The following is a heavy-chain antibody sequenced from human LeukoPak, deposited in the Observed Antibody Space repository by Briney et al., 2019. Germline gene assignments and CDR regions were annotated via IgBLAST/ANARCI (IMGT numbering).Heavy chain of an antibody. V-gene: IGHV4-59*12. J-gene: IGHJ5*02. CDR3: ARDVTGYCSGGSCYWFDP. Sequence: PSETLSLTCTVSGGSISSYYWSWIRQPPGKGLEWIGYIYYSGTTNYNPSLKSRVTISVDTSKNQFSLKLSSVTAADTAVYYCARDVTGYCSGGSCYWFDPWGQGTLVTVSS. CDR1: GGSISSYY. CDR2: IYYSGTT. D-gene: IGHD2-15*01.